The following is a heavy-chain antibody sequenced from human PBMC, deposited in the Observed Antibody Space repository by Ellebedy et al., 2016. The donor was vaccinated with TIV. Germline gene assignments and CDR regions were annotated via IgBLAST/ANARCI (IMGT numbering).Heavy chain of an antibody. D-gene: IGHD3-22*01. CDR1: GGSISSGGYY. CDR3: ARTYYYDSSGYYFDY. CDR2: IYYSGST. V-gene: IGHV4-31*03. J-gene: IGHJ4*02. Sequence: SETLSLXXTVSGGSISSGGYYWSWIRQHPGKGLEWIGYIYYSGSTYYNPSLKSRVTISVDTSKNQFSLKLSSVTAADTAVYYCARTYYYDSSGYYFDYWGQGTLVTVSS.